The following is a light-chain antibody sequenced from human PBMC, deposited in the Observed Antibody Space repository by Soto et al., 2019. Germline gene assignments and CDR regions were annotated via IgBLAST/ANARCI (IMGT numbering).Light chain of an antibody. CDR1: QSISSY. J-gene: IGKJ1*01. CDR2: AAS. Sequence: DIQMTQSPSSLSASVGDRVTITFRASQSISSYLNWFQQKPGKAPKLLIYAASILQSGVPSRFSGSGSGTDFTLTISSLQPEDFATYYCQQSYSTPRTFGQGTTVEIK. CDR3: QQSYSTPRT. V-gene: IGKV1-39*01.